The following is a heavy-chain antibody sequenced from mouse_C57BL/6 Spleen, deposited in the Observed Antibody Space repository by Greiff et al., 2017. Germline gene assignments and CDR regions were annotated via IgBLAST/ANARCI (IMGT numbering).Heavy chain of an antibody. Sequence: VQLQQSGPELVKPGASVKISCKASGYTITDYYMNWVKQSHGKSLEWIGEINPNNGGTSYNQQFKGKATLTVDKSSSTAYMELRSLTSEDSAVYYCARRRLRRDGGCADWGQGTLVTVSA. V-gene: IGHV1-26*01. J-gene: IGHJ3*01. CDR1: GYTITDYY. CDR2: INPNNGGT. CDR3: ARRRLRRDGGCAD. D-gene: IGHD2-4*01.